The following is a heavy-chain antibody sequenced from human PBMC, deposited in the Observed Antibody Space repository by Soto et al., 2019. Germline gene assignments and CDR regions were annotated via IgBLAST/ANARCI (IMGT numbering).Heavy chain of an antibody. CDR3: AKDLYDSSGSGFDY. CDR2: ISYDGSNK. Sequence: VAVISYDGSNKYYADSVKGRFTISRDNSKNTLYLQMNSLRAEDTAVYYCAKDLYDSSGSGFDYWGQGTLVTVSS. D-gene: IGHD3-22*01. V-gene: IGHV3-30*18. J-gene: IGHJ4*02.